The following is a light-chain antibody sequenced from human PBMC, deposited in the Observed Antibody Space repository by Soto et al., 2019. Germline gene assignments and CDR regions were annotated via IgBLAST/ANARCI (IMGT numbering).Light chain of an antibody. V-gene: IGKV3-15*01. Sequence: EIVMTQSPATLSVSPGERATLSCRASQSVSSNLAWYQQKPGQAPRILIYGASTRATGIPARFIGSWSGTECTLTISSLQSEDVAVYYCQQYNNWPGTFGQGTKVDI. CDR3: QQYNNWPGT. CDR2: GAS. J-gene: IGKJ1*01. CDR1: QSVSSN.